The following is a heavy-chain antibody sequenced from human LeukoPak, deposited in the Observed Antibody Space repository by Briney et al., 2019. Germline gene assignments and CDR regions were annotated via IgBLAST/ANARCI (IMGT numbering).Heavy chain of an antibody. D-gene: IGHD6-13*01. Sequence: GGSLRLSCAASRFTFCTYWMSWVRQAPGKGLEWVSGISDSGGITYYADSVKGRFTISRDNSKNTLYLQMNSLRAEDTAVYYCAKRRDSWNYFDYWGQGTLVTVSS. V-gene: IGHV3-23*01. CDR2: ISDSGGIT. CDR1: RFTFCTYW. J-gene: IGHJ4*02. CDR3: AKRRDSWNYFDY.